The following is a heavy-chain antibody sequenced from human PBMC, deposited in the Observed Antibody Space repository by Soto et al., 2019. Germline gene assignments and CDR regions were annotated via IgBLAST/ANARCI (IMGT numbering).Heavy chain of an antibody. CDR3: ARGWGYDSNDYYYAY. V-gene: IGHV1-69*01. CDR1: GGTFSRHA. Sequence: QVQLVQSGAEVRKPGSSVKVSCKASGGTFSRHAISWVRQAPGQGLEWMGGFIPIFGTANRAQKFQGRVSIIEDESTSTVYMESSILSSEDTAMYYCARGWGYDSNDYYYAYWGQGTLVIVSS. CDR2: FIPIFGTA. D-gene: IGHD3-22*01. J-gene: IGHJ4*02.